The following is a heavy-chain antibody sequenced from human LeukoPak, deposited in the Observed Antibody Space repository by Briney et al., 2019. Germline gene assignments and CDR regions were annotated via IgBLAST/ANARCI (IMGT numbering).Heavy chain of an antibody. D-gene: IGHD3-3*01. V-gene: IGHV3-23*01. CDR3: AKESAEGYPRWRFFGALGYFDY. CDR2: ISGSGGST. Sequence: GGSLRLSCAASGFTFSSYAMSWVRQAPGKGLEWVSAISGSGGSTYYADSVKGRFTISRDNSKNTLYLQMNSLRAEDTAVYYCAKESAEGYPRWRFFGALGYFDYWGQGTLVTVSS. CDR1: GFTFSSYA. J-gene: IGHJ4*02.